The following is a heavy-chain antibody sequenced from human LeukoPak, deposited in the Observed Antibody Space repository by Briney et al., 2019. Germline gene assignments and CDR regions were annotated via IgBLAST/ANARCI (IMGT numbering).Heavy chain of an antibody. CDR2: ISYSGST. J-gene: IGHJ4*02. CDR3: ARGTSGYYLDY. CDR1: GSSISSYY. D-gene: IGHD3-3*01. V-gene: IGHV4-59*08. Sequence: SETLSLTCTVSGSSISSYYWSWIRQPPGKGLEWIGYISYSGSTNYNPSLKSRVTISVDTSKNQFSLKLSSVTAADTAVYYCARGTSGYYLDYWGQGTLVTVSS.